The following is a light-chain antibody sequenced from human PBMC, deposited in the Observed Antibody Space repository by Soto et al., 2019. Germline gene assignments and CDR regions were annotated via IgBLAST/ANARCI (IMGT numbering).Light chain of an antibody. CDR1: QTVSSSY. CDR3: QQYCSSPMYT. CDR2: GAS. V-gene: IGKV3-20*01. J-gene: IGKJ2*01. Sequence: EIVLTQSPGTLSVSPGERATLSCRASQTVSSSYLAWYQQKPGQAPGLLIHGASTRATGIPDRFSGSGSGTDFTLTISRLEPEDFAVYYCQQYCSSPMYTFGQGTKVDIK.